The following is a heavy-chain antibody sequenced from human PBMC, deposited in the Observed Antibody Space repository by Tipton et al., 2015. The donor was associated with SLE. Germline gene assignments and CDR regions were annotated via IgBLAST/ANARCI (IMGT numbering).Heavy chain of an antibody. V-gene: IGHV4-59*01. CDR1: GGSISSYY. J-gene: IGHJ4*02. Sequence: TLSLTCTVSGGSISSYYWSWIRQPPGKGLEWIGYIYYSGSTNYNPSLKSRVTISVDTSKNQFSLKLSSVTAADTAVYFCARERTDDYRPLDYWGRGTLVTVSS. D-gene: IGHD4-11*01. CDR3: ARERTDDYRPLDY. CDR2: IYYSGST.